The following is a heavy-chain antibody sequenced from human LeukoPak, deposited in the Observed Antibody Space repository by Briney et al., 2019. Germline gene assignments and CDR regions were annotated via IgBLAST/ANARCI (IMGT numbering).Heavy chain of an antibody. CDR2: ISTYNGDT. CDR1: GYPFTTYG. J-gene: IGHJ5*02. Sequence: GASVKVSCKASGYPFTTYGITWVRQAPGQGLEWMGWISTYNGDTNYAQKFQGRVTMTTDTSTSTAYIEVRSLTSDDTAAYYCARDWWGYDVLTGDNWFDPWGQGTLVTVSS. CDR3: ARDWWGYDVLTGDNWFDP. V-gene: IGHV1-18*01. D-gene: IGHD3-9*01.